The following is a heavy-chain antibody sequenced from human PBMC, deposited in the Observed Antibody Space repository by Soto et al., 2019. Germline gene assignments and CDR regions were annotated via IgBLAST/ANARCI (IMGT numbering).Heavy chain of an antibody. V-gene: IGHV1-8*01. CDR2: MNPKTGNT. CDR3: AAGVTAARPFHYYYYYMDV. Sequence: GGSVKVSCKASGYTFTNYNINWVRQATGQGLEWMGWMNPKTGNTGYAEKFQGRVTMTRNSSINTAFMELSGLRSEDTAVYYCAAGVTAARPFHYYYYYMDVWGKGTTVTVSS. J-gene: IGHJ6*03. D-gene: IGHD6-6*01. CDR1: GYTFTNYN.